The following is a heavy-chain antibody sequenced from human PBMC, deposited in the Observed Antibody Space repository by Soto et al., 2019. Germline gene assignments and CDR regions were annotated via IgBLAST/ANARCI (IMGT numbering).Heavy chain of an antibody. CDR2: ISAYNGNT. CDR1: GYTFTSYG. D-gene: IGHD4-17*01. Sequence: ASVKVSCKASGYTFTSYGISWVRQAPGQGLEWMGWISAYNGNTNYAQKLQGRVTMTTDTSTSTAYMELRSLRSDDTAVYSCARSLRQMTRFDYWGQGTLVTVSS. J-gene: IGHJ4*02. V-gene: IGHV1-18*04. CDR3: ARSLRQMTRFDY.